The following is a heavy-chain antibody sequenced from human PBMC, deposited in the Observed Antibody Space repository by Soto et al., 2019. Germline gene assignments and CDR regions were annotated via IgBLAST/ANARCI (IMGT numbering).Heavy chain of an antibody. V-gene: IGHV1-46*03. J-gene: IGHJ3*02. D-gene: IGHD2-15*01. Sequence: ASVKVSCKASGNTFTTYYIHWVRQAPGQGLEWMGIINPTGDTTVYAPKFQGRLTMTRDTSTSTVYMDLGSLRSEDTAMYYCARDEPNLLNDAFDIWGQGTMVTVSS. CDR3: ARDEPNLLNDAFDI. CDR2: INPTGDTT. CDR1: GNTFTTYY.